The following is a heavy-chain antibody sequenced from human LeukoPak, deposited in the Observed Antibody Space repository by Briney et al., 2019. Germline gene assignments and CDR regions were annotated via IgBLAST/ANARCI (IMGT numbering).Heavy chain of an antibody. V-gene: IGHV5-51*01. CDR3: VRLRYYGSGCYGDY. CDR2: IYPGDSDI. J-gene: IGHJ4*02. Sequence: GGSLRLSCKGSGYCFTSYWIGWVRQMPGKGLEWMGSIYPGDSDIRYSPSFQGQVTISADKSITTAYLQWSSLKASDTAMYYCVRLRYYGSGCYGDYWGQGTLVTVSS. CDR1: GYCFTSYW. D-gene: IGHD3-10*01.